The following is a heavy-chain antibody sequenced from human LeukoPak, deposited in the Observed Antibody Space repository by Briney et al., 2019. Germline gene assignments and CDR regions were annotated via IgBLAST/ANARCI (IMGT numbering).Heavy chain of an antibody. CDR1: GFTLSNHW. D-gene: IGHD2-21*02. V-gene: IGHV3-74*01. Sequence: GGSLTLSCAVSGFTLSNHWMHWVRHAPGERLAWVSSSSAVGANTHYADSVRGRFTVSRDNANNVLRLHMNSLRADDAAVYFCARGQATAVPHYYDYLMDVWGTGTTVSVSS. CDR3: ARGQATAVPHYYDYLMDV. CDR2: SSAVGANT. J-gene: IGHJ6*03.